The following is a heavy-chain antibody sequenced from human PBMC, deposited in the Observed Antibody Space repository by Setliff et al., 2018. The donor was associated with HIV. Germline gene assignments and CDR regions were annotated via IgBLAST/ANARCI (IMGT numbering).Heavy chain of an antibody. J-gene: IGHJ4*01. Sequence: SETLSLTCAVSGASINNSTYYWGWIRQPSGKGREWIGDIHYSGNTHDNPSLKSRVTISVDTSKNQFSLKLNSVSPTDTAVYYCTRLALGNWVHGTLVTVSS. CDR3: TRLALGN. CDR2: IHYSGNT. D-gene: IGHD3-3*02. CDR1: GASINNSTYY. V-gene: IGHV4-39*01.